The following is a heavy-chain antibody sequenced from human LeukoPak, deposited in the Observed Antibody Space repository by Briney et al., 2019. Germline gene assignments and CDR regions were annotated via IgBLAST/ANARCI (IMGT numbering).Heavy chain of an antibody. J-gene: IGHJ3*02. CDR2: ISNIGNHI. CDR1: GFIFSTYS. D-gene: IGHD3-10*02. V-gene: IGHV3-21*01. Sequence: MSGGSLRLSCAASGFIFSTYSMNWVRQAPGKGLEWVSFISNIGNHIYYADSMKGRFTISRDNAKNSLYLQMNSLRAEDTAVYYCARSLYIRDAFDIWGQGTMVTVSS. CDR3: ARSLYIRDAFDI.